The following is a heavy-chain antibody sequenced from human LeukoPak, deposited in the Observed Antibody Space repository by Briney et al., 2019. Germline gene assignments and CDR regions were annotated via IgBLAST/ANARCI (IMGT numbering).Heavy chain of an antibody. CDR3: ATEGFLSGGIDY. Sequence: GASVKVSCKASGYTFTGYYMHWVRQAPGKGLEWMGGFDPEDGETIYAQKFQGRVTMTEDTSTDTAYMELSSLRSEDTAVYYCATEGFLSGGIDYWGQGTLVTVSS. J-gene: IGHJ4*02. D-gene: IGHD2-15*01. V-gene: IGHV1-24*01. CDR1: GYTFTGYY. CDR2: FDPEDGET.